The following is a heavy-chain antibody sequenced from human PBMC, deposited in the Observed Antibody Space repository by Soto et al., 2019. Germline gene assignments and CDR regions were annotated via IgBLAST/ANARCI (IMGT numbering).Heavy chain of an antibody. D-gene: IGHD3-10*01. CDR2: ISGSGVST. V-gene: IGHV3-23*01. CDR3: VKVRGGFYTYYFDY. CDR1: GFIFSSYA. J-gene: IGHJ4*02. Sequence: EVQLLESGGGLEQPGGSLRLSCAASGFIFSSYAMNWVRQTPGKGLEWVSGISGSGVSTYYADSVKGRFSISRDNSKNTLYLQMNSLRDEDTATYYCVKVRGGFYTYYFDYWGQGTLVTVSS.